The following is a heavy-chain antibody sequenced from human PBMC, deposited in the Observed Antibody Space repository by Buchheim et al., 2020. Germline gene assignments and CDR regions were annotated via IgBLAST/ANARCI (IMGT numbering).Heavy chain of an antibody. V-gene: IGHV4-30-4*01. J-gene: IGHJ6*02. CDR2: IYYSGST. CDR1: GGSISSGDYY. D-gene: IGHD2-15*01. Sequence: QVQLQESGPGLVKPSQTLSLTCTVSGGSISSGDYYWSWIRQSQGKGVEWIGYIYYSGSTYYNRSLKSGVTISVDTSKKQFSLKLSSVTAADTAVYYCARDGLSVDYYYYGMDVWGQGTT. CDR3: ARDGLSVDYYYYGMDV.